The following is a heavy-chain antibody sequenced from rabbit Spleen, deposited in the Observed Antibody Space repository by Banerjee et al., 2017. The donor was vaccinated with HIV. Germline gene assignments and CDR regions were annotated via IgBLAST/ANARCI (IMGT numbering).Heavy chain of an antibody. CDR1: GFSFNNKI. V-gene: IGHV1S45*01. Sequence: QEQLVESGGGLVQPEGSTTLTCKASGFSFNNKILCWVRQAPGKGLEWIGTIDSNIDRTDYASWAKGRFTISKTSSTTMTLQMTSLTVADTATYFCARETSGGWGVVLYYFRLWGPGTLVTVS. CDR2: IDSNIDRT. D-gene: IGHD4-1*01. J-gene: IGHJ4*01. CDR3: ARETSGGWGVVLYYFRL.